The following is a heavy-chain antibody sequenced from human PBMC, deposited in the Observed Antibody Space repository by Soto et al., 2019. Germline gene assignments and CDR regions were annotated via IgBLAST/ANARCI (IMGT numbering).Heavy chain of an antibody. Sequence: ASVKVSCKASGGTFSSYAISWVRQAPGQGLEWMGGIIPIFGTANYAQKFQGRVTITADESTSTAYMELSSLRSEDTAVYYCARDRDCSGGSCYDYWGQGTLVTVSS. V-gene: IGHV1-69*13. CDR1: GGTFSSYA. CDR3: ARDRDCSGGSCYDY. CDR2: IIPIFGTA. J-gene: IGHJ4*02. D-gene: IGHD2-15*01.